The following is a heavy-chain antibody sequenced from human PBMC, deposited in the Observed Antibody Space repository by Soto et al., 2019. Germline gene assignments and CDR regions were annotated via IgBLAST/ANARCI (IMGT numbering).Heavy chain of an antibody. CDR3: AKVRRHCTNGVCQYYMDV. Sequence: GGSLRLSCAASGFTFSSYAMSWVRQAPGKGLEWVSAISGSGGSTYYADSVKGRFTISRDNSKNTLYLQMNSLRAEDTAVYYCAKVRRHCTNGVCQYYMDVWGKGTTVTVSS. D-gene: IGHD2-8*01. J-gene: IGHJ6*03. CDR1: GFTFSSYA. V-gene: IGHV3-23*01. CDR2: ISGSGGST.